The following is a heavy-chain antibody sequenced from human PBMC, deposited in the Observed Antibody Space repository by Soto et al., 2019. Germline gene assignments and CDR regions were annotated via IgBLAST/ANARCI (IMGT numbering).Heavy chain of an antibody. J-gene: IGHJ4*02. CDR2: IYYSGST. Sequence: SETLSLTCTVSGGSISSGCYYWSWIRQHPGKGLEWIGYIYYSGSTYYNPSLKSRVTISVDTSKNQFSLKLSSVTAADTAVYYCARVLSGYDSSVYFDYWGQGTLVTVSS. D-gene: IGHD5-12*01. CDR1: GGSISSGCYY. V-gene: IGHV4-31*03. CDR3: ARVLSGYDSSVYFDY.